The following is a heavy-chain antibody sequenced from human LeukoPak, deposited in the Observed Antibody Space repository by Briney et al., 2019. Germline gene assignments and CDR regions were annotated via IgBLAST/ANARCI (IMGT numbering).Heavy chain of an antibody. J-gene: IGHJ4*02. D-gene: IGHD3-10*01. CDR1: GGSISSYY. V-gene: IGHV4-59*01. Sequence: SETLSLTCTVSGGSISSYYWSWLRQSPGKGLEWIGHMYYSGSTYYNPSLKSRVTISEDTSRNQFSLKLYSVTAADTAVYYCARPYGSGSYYVDWGRGTLVTVSS. CDR3: ARPYGSGSYYVD. CDR2: MYYSGST.